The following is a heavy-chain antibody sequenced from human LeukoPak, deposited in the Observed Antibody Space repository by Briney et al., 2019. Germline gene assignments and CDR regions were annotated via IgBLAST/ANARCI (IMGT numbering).Heavy chain of an antibody. CDR1: ENTFTNYY. J-gene: IGHJ4*02. Sequence: GASVKVSCKASENTFTNYYMHWVRQAPGQGLEWLGIINPNGDRTNYAQTFQGRVTMTRDTSTTTVYMELSSLRSEDTAVYYCAAGVYDYGDYGWGVAGTHLNYWGQGTLVTVSS. V-gene: IGHV1-46*01. CDR3: AAGVYDYGDYGWGVAGTHLNY. CDR2: INPNGDRT. D-gene: IGHD4-17*01.